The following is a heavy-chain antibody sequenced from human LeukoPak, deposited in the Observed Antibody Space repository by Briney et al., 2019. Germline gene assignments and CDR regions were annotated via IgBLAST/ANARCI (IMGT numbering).Heavy chain of an antibody. CDR1: GGSISSYY. D-gene: IGHD1-26*01. V-gene: IGHV4-59*01. CDR3: AREGYSGTFDY. J-gene: IGHJ4*02. Sequence: SETLSLTCTVSGGSISSYYWSWMRQPPGKGLEWIGYIYYTGSTDYNPSLKSRVTISVDTSKNQFSLKLSSVTAADTAVYYCAREGYSGTFDYWGQGTLVTVSS. CDR2: IYYTGST.